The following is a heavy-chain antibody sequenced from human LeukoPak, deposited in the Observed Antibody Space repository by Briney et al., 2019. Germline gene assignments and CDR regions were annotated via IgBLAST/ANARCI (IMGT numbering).Heavy chain of an antibody. CDR2: IDWGDDK. CDR1: GFSLSTSGMC. J-gene: IGHJ6*02. CDR3: ARTHYDSSGYNYYYYGMDV. Sequence: SGPTLVNPTQTLTLTCTFSGFSLSTSGMCVSWIRQPPGKALEWLARIDWGDDKYYSTSLKTRLIISKDTSKNQVVLTMTNMDPVDTATYYCARTHYDSSGYNYYYYGMDVWGQGTTVTVSS. D-gene: IGHD3-22*01. V-gene: IGHV2-70*11.